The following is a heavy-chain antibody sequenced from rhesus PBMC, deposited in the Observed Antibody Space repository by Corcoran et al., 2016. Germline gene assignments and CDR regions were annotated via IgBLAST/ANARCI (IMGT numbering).Heavy chain of an antibody. Sequence: QVQLQESGPGLVKPSETLSLTCAVSGVSFSSYYWGWIRQPPGKGLEWIGEINGNSGITKYNPALKSRVTISKDASKNQVFLNLNSVTAADTAVYYCARDTGTWNGGYWGQGLLVTVSS. CDR1: GVSFSSYY. CDR2: INGNSGIT. V-gene: IGHV4-80*01. CDR3: ARDTGTWNGGY. D-gene: IGHD1-38*01. J-gene: IGHJ4*01.